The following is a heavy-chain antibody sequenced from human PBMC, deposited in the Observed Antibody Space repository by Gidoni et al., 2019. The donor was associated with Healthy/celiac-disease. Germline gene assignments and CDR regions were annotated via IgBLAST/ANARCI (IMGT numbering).Heavy chain of an antibody. CDR2: IYYSGST. D-gene: IGHD3-22*01. V-gene: IGHV4-30-4*01. CDR1: GGPLSSGDYY. J-gene: IGHJ5*02. CDR3: ARGHTMIADVGWFDP. Sequence: QVQLQESGPGLVKPSQTLSLTCTVSGGPLSSGDYYWSWIRQPPGKGLEWIGYIYYSGSTYYNPSLKSRVTISVDTSKNQFSLKLSSVTAADTAVYYCARGHTMIADVGWFDPWGQGTLVTVSS.